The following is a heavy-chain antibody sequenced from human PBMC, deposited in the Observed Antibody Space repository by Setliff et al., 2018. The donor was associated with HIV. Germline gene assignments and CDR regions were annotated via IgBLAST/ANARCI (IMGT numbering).Heavy chain of an antibody. Sequence: GASVKVSCKTFGYYINIDYMHWVRQAPGQGLEWMAMVSPFDDGTNYAQRFQGKVTITAYKSTSTAYMELTSLRFADTAMYYCVRGVQSPPHYSYYYMDVWGEGTMVTVSS. CDR3: VRGVQSPPHYSYYYMDV. J-gene: IGHJ6*03. D-gene: IGHD3-3*01. CDR2: VSPFDDGT. V-gene: IGHV1-46*02. CDR1: GYYINIDY.